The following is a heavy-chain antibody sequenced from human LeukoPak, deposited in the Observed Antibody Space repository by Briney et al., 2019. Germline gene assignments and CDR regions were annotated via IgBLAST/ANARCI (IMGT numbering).Heavy chain of an antibody. D-gene: IGHD5-18*01. CDR2: ISSCSSYI. CDR3: EREETAMVNPFDY. CDR1: GFTFSSYS. Sequence: GGSLRLSCAASGFTFSSYSMNWVRQAPGKGLEWVSSISSCSSYIYYADSVKGRFTISRDNAKNSLYLQMNSLSADATAVDYFEREETAMVNPFDYWGQGTLVTVSS. V-gene: IGHV3-21*01. J-gene: IGHJ4*02.